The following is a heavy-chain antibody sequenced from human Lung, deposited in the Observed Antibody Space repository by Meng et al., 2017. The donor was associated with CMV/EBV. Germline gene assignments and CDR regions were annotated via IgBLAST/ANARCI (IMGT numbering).Heavy chain of an antibody. J-gene: IGHJ6*02. CDR1: GFTFSSYW. Sequence: GGSXRLXCAASGFTFSSYWMHWVRQAPGKGLVWVSRINSDGSSTSYADSVKGRFTISRDNAKNTLYLQMNSLRAEDTAVYYCARDLRVRGVKGGSRYYGMDVWGQGTTVTVSS. D-gene: IGHD3-10*01. V-gene: IGHV3-74*01. CDR2: INSDGSST. CDR3: ARDLRVRGVKGGSRYYGMDV.